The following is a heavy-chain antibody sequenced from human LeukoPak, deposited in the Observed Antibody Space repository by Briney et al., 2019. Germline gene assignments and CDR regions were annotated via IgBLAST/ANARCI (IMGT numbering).Heavy chain of an antibody. CDR1: GGSFSGYY. V-gene: IGHV4-34*01. CDR2: IYHRGST. D-gene: IGHD2-21*02. CDR3: ARALDIVVVTAGYMDV. Sequence: SDTLSLTCAVYGGSFSGYYWSWIRQPPGKGLEWIGEIYHRGSTNYNPSLKSRVTISVDTSKNQFSLKLSSVTAADTAVYYCARALDIVVVTAGYMDVWGKGTTVTVSS. J-gene: IGHJ6*03.